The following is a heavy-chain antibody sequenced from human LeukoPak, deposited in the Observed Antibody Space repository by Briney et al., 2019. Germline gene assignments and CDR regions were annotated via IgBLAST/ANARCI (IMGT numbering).Heavy chain of an antibody. Sequence: SETLSLTCTVSGGSISSYYWSWIRQPPGKGLEWIGEINHSGSTNYNPSLKSRVTISVDTSKNQFSLKLSSVTAADTAVYYCARVVRGTAMGPLHYMDVWGKGTTVTVSS. J-gene: IGHJ6*03. V-gene: IGHV4-34*01. CDR1: GGSISSYY. CDR2: INHSGST. D-gene: IGHD5-18*01. CDR3: ARVVRGTAMGPLHYMDV.